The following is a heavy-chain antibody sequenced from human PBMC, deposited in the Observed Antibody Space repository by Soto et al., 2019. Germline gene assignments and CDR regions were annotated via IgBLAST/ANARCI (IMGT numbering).Heavy chain of an antibody. V-gene: IGHV4-39*01. J-gene: IGHJ4*02. CDR1: GGSISSLSYY. CDR2: IYYRGVT. D-gene: IGHD3-9*01. CDR3: ARYFDYLYHFDY. Sequence: SETLSLTCTVSGGSISSLSYYRGWIRQPPGKGLEWIGNIYYRGVTYYNPSLKSRVAISVDTSKNQFSLKLSSVTAADTAVYYCARYFDYLYHFDYWGQGTVVTVSS.